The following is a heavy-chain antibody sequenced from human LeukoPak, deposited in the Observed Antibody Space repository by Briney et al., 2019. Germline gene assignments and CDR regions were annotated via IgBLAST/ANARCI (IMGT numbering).Heavy chain of an antibody. CDR1: GFTFRSYA. V-gene: IGHV3-23*01. CDR2: VSGSGGST. Sequence: PGGSLRLSCAASGFTFRSYAMSWVRQAPGKGLEWVSAVSGSGGSTDYPDSVKGRFTISRDNSKNTLYLQMNSLRAEDTAVYYCARAQYYGSGSYYWYFDLWGRGTLVTVSS. CDR3: ARAQYYGSGSYYWYFDL. J-gene: IGHJ2*01. D-gene: IGHD3-10*01.